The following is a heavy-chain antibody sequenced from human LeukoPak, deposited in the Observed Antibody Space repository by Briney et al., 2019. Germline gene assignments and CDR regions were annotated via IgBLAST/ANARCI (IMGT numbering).Heavy chain of an antibody. CDR2: IKTKTDGGTT. D-gene: IGHD3-10*01. J-gene: IGHJ5*02. Sequence: GGSLRLSCAVSGFTFSNAWMSWVRQAPGKGLEWIGRIKTKTDGGTTDYAAPVKGRFTISRDDSKNTLYLQMNSLKIEDTAVYHCTTGRHYYGSGSYIGFDPWGQGTLVTVSS. CDR1: GFTFSNAW. V-gene: IGHV3-15*01. CDR3: TTGRHYYGSGSYIGFDP.